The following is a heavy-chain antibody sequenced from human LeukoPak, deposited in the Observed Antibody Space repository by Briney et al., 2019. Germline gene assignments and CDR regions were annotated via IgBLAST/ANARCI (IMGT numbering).Heavy chain of an antibody. V-gene: IGHV3-23*01. J-gene: IGHJ4*02. D-gene: IGHD1-26*01. CDR3: AKERAYSGSPSDC. Sequence: QPGGSLRLSCAASGFTVSTYAMGWVRQAPREGLECVSTISGSGDATYSADSVKGRFTISRDNSKNTLYLQMNSLRVEDMALYYCAKERAYSGSPSDCWGQGALDTVSS. CDR2: ISGSGDAT. CDR1: GFTVSTYA.